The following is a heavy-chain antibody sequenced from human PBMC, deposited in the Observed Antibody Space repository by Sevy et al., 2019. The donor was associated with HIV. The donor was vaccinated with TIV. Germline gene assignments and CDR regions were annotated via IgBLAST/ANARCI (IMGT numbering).Heavy chain of an antibody. CDR2: IYYSGNT. J-gene: IGHJ5*02. CDR3: TRVAGPFGWSDP. CDR1: GGSITSPDYN. Sequence: SETLSLTCSVSGGSITSPDYNWSWVRQPPGKGLEWIGDIYYSGNTYYSPCLKSRASLSIDTSKNQFSLNLNSVTAADTAVYYCTRVAGPFGWSDPWGQGTLVTVSS. V-gene: IGHV4-30-4*01. D-gene: IGHD6-19*01.